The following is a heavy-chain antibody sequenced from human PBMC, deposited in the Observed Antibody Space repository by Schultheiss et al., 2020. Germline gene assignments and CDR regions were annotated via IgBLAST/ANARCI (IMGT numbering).Heavy chain of an antibody. Sequence: GESLKISCAASGFTFSNYGMSWVRQGPGKGLEWVSAISGSGGSTYYADSVKGRFTISRDNSKNTLYLQMNSLRAEDTAVYYCARGTVVAGLDYWGQGTLVTVSS. CDR2: ISGSGGST. J-gene: IGHJ4*02. CDR1: GFTFSNYG. D-gene: IGHD6-19*01. CDR3: ARGTVVAGLDY. V-gene: IGHV3-23*01.